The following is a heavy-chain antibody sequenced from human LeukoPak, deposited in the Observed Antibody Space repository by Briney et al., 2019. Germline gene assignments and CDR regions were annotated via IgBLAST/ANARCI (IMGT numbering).Heavy chain of an antibody. CDR3: ARDSLLGELSANWFDP. CDR1: GFTFSNFW. CDR2: IKVDGSEK. Sequence: PGGSLRLSCAASGFTFSNFWMSWVRQAPGKGLEWVANIKVDGSEKYYADSVKGRFTISRDNAKNSLYLQMNSLRAEDTAVYYCARDSLLGELSANWFDPWGQGTLVTVPS. D-gene: IGHD3-10*01. J-gene: IGHJ5*02. V-gene: IGHV3-7*01.